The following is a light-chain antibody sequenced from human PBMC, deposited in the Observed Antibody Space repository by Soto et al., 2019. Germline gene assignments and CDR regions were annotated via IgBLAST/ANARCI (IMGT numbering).Light chain of an antibody. CDR1: QSVLYSSNNKNY. Sequence: DIVMTQSPDSLAVSLGERATINCKSSQSVLYSSNNKNYIAWYQQKAGQPPKLLIYWASTRESGVPDRFSSSGSGTDFTLTISSLQAEDVAVYYCQQYESTPLTFGGGTKVEIK. CDR2: WAS. J-gene: IGKJ4*01. V-gene: IGKV4-1*01. CDR3: QQYESTPLT.